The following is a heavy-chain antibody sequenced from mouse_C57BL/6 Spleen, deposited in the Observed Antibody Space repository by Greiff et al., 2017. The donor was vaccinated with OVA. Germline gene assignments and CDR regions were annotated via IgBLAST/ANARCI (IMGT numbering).Heavy chain of an antibody. CDR3: ARPYYDYDEVYFDY. J-gene: IGHJ2*01. Sequence: EVKLMESGGGLVKPGGSLKLSCAASGFTFSDYGMHWVRQAPEKGLEWVAYISSGSSTIYYADTVKGRFTISRDNAKNTLFLQMTSLRSEDTAMYYCARPYYDYDEVYFDYWGQGTTLTVSS. D-gene: IGHD2-4*01. CDR2: ISSGSSTI. V-gene: IGHV5-17*01. CDR1: GFTFSDYG.